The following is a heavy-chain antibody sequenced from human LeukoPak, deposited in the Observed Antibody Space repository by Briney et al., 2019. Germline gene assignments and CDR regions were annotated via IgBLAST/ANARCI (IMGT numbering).Heavy chain of an antibody. CDR2: ISYDGSNK. CDR1: GFTFSRYG. CDR3: AKDFYVSGSPLDY. D-gene: IGHD3-10*01. Sequence: PGRSLRLSCAASGFTFSRYGMDWGRQAPGKGMEWVVVISYDGSNKSYADSVNCPFTISRDNSHNTLYLQMNSLRAEDTAVYYCAKDFYVSGSPLDYWGQGTLVSVSS. V-gene: IGHV3-30*18. J-gene: IGHJ4*02.